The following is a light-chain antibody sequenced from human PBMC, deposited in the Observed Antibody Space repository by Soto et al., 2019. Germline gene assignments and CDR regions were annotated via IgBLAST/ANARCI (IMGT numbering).Light chain of an antibody. Sequence: EIVLTQSPDTLSLSPGEGATLSCRASQSVSSSYLAWYHQRPGQAPRLLIYGSYSRATGIPDRFSGGGSGTDFTLTISRLEPEDFAVYYCQQYGSLTITFGKGTRLESK. J-gene: IGKJ5*01. CDR2: GSY. CDR1: QSVSSSY. V-gene: IGKV3-20*01. CDR3: QQYGSLTIT.